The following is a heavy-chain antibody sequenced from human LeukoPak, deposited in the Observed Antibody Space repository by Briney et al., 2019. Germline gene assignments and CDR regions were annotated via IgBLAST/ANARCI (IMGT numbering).Heavy chain of an antibody. CDR2: MHTSGHT. CDR1: GDSIINNY. D-gene: IGHD3-10*01. J-gene: IGHJ5*02. Sequence: PSETLSLTCTVSGDSIINNYWNWIRQPAGKGLEWIGHMHTSGHTNYNPSLKSRVIMAVDASKNQFSLKLTSVTAADTAVYYCARDRVPHRFGELSWFDPWGRGTLVTVSS. V-gene: IGHV4-4*07. CDR3: ARDRVPHRFGELSWFDP.